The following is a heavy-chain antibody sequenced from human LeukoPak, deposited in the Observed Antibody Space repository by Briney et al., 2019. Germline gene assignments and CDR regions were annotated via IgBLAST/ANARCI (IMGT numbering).Heavy chain of an antibody. Sequence: GGSLRLSCAASGFTFGSSEINWMRQPPGRGPQWVSSITGDSSSIHYADSVKGRFTISRDRDSGKILVYLDMNSLRVEDTAIYYCAKGDRVAAAAMVDYWGQGTLVTVSS. CDR1: GFTFGSSE. J-gene: IGHJ4*02. D-gene: IGHD6-13*01. CDR3: AKGDRVAAAAMVDY. V-gene: IGHV3-48*03. CDR2: ITGDSSSI.